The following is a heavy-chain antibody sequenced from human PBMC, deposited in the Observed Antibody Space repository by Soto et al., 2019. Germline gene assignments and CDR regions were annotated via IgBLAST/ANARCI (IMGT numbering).Heavy chain of an antibody. Sequence: PGGSLRLSCAASGFTFSSYDMHWVRQATGKGLEWVSAIGTAGDPYYPGSVKGRFTISRENAKNSLYLQMNSLRAGDTAVYYCATDISVSHSTSRYYYYGMDVWGQGTTVTVSS. CDR2: IGTAGDP. J-gene: IGHJ6*02. CDR1: GFTFSSYD. D-gene: IGHD1-20*01. CDR3: ATDISVSHSTSRYYYYGMDV. V-gene: IGHV3-13*05.